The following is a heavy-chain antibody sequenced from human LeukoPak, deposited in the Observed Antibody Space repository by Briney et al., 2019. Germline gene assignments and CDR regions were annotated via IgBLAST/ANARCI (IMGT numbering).Heavy chain of an antibody. CDR3: ARGRPEYCSGGSCYSIDY. CDR1: GYSFTDYF. V-gene: IGHV1-2*02. CDR2: INPNSGGT. D-gene: IGHD2-15*01. Sequence: ASVKVSCKASGYSFTDYFIHWVRQAPGQGLEWMGWINPNSGGTNYAQKFQGRVTMTRDTSISTAYMELSRLRSDDTAVYYCARGRPEYCSGGSCYSIDYWGQGTLVTVSS. J-gene: IGHJ4*02.